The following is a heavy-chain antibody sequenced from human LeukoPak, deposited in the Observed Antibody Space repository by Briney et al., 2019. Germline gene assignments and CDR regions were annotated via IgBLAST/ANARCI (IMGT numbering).Heavy chain of an antibody. Sequence: SETLSLTCTVSGDSISSGGYYWSWIRQHPGKGQGWIGYIYYCGSTYYNPSLNSRVTISVDTSKNQFSLKLTSVTGADTAVYYCARDTVYWGQGTLVTVSS. CDR3: ARDTVY. CDR1: GDSISSGGYY. V-gene: IGHV4-31*03. CDR2: IYYCGST. J-gene: IGHJ4*02. D-gene: IGHD4-17*01.